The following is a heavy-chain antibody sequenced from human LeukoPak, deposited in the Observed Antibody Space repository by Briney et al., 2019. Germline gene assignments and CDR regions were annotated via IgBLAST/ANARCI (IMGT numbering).Heavy chain of an antibody. J-gene: IGHJ4*02. CDR2: IDDSGST. CDR1: GVSISNYY. V-gene: IGHV4-59*01. D-gene: IGHD3-22*01. CDR3: ARAGYYDSSGYYHFDY. Sequence: KSSETLSLTCTVSGVSISNYYWSWIRQPPGKGLEWIGYIDDSGSTNYNPSLKGRVTISVDTSKNQFSLKLRSVTAADTAVYYCARAGYYDSSGYYHFDYWGQGTLVTVSS.